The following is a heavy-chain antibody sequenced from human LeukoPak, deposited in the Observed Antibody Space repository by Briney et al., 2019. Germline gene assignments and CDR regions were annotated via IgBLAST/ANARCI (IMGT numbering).Heavy chain of an antibody. V-gene: IGHV3-23*01. D-gene: IGHD1-26*01. Sequence: PGGSLRLSCAASGFTFSSYAMSWVRQAPGKGLEWVSGISGSGGSTYYADSVKGRFTISRDNSKNTLYLQMNSLRAEDTALYYCAKGRGELRGALDYWGQGTLVTVSS. CDR1: GFTFSSYA. CDR3: AKGRGELRGALDY. J-gene: IGHJ4*02. CDR2: ISGSGGST.